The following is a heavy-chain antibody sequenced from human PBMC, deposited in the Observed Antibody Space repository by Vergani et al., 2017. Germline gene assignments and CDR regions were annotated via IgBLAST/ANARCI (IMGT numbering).Heavy chain of an antibody. CDR3: AREVHSGSSSSALPKSYYYYGMDV. CDR2: IIPILGIA. V-gene: IGHV1-69*04. CDR1: GGTFSSYA. Sequence: QVQLVQSGAEVKKPGSSVKVSCKASGGTFSSYAISWVRQAPGQGLEWMGRIIPILGIANYAQKFQGRVTITADKSTSTAYMELSSLRSEDTAVYYCAREVHSGSSSSALPKSYYYYGMDVWGQGTTVTVSS. D-gene: IGHD6-6*01. J-gene: IGHJ6*02.